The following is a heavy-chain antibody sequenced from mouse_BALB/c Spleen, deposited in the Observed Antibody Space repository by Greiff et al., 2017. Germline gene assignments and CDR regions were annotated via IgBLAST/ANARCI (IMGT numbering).Heavy chain of an antibody. CDR1: GYTFTDYE. CDR3: TRGAMDY. J-gene: IGHJ4*01. Sequence: VKLVESGAELVRPGASVTLSCKASGYTFTDYEMHWVKQTPVHGLEWIGAIDPETGGTAYNQKFKGKATLTADKSSSTAYMELRSLTSEDSAVYYCTRGAMDYRGQGTSVTVSS. CDR2: IDPETGGT. V-gene: IGHV1-15*01.